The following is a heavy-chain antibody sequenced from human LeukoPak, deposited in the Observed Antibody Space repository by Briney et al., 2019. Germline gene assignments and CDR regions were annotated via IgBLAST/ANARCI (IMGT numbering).Heavy chain of an antibody. CDR2: VSAYNGHT. J-gene: IGHJ6*03. CDR3: ARVGGYEPPDYYYYYYMDV. D-gene: IGHD3-16*01. Sequence: ASLKVSCKASGYTFNSYGISWVRQAPGQGLEWMGWVSAYNGHTNYAQKFQGRVTMTTDTSTSTAYMELRSLRSDDTAVYYCARVGGYEPPDYYYYYYMDVWGKGTTVTISS. V-gene: IGHV1-18*01. CDR1: GYTFNSYG.